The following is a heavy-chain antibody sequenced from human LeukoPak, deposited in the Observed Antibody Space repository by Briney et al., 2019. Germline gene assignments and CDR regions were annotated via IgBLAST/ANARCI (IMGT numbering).Heavy chain of an antibody. Sequence: PGGSLRLSCAASGFTFSSYAMSWVRQAPGKGLEWVSAISGSGGSTYYADSVKGRFTISRDNSKNTLYLQMNSLRAKDTAVYYCAKTKTPLYDSSGYYFSEFGYWGQGTLVTVSS. CDR3: AKTKTPLYDSSGYYFSEFGY. V-gene: IGHV3-23*01. CDR1: GFTFSSYA. J-gene: IGHJ4*02. D-gene: IGHD3-22*01. CDR2: ISGSGGST.